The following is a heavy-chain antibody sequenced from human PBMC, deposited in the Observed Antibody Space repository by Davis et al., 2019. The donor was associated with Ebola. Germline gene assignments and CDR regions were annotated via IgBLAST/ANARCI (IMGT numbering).Heavy chain of an antibody. D-gene: IGHD3-22*01. CDR2: ISGSGGST. V-gene: IGHV3-23*01. CDR3: AKDQHSSGYFFNSFLAGFDAFDI. CDR1: GFTFSSYA. Sequence: GESLKISCAASGFTFSSYAMSWVRQAPGKGLEWVSAISGSGGSTYYADSVKGRFTISRDNSKNTLYLQMNSLRAEDTAVYYCAKDQHSSGYFFNSFLAGFDAFDIWGQGTMVTVSS. J-gene: IGHJ3*02.